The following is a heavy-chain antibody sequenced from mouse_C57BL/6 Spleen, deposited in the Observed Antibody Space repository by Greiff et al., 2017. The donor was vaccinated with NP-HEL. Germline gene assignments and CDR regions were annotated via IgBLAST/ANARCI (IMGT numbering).Heavy chain of an antibody. CDR1: GFTFSDYY. Sequence: EVKLVESGGGLVQPGGSLKLSCAASGFTFSDYYMYWVRQTPEKRLEWVAYISNGGGSTYYPDTVKGRFTISRDNAKNTLYLQMSRLKSEDTAMYYCARLPTVVATSYYYAMDYWGQGTSVTVSS. D-gene: IGHD1-1*01. CDR2: ISNGGGST. J-gene: IGHJ4*01. CDR3: ARLPTVVATSYYYAMDY. V-gene: IGHV5-12*01.